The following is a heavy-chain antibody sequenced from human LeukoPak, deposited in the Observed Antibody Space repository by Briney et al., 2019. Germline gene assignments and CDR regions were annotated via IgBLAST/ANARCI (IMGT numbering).Heavy chain of an antibody. D-gene: IGHD5-18*01. Sequence: SETLSLTCTVSGGSISSYYWSWIRQPPGKGLEWIGYIYYSGSTNYSPSLKSRVTISVDTSKNQFSLKLSSVTAADTAVYYCARGYSYGAPLRYWGQGTLVTVSS. CDR1: GGSISSYY. J-gene: IGHJ4*02. CDR2: IYYSGST. V-gene: IGHV4-59*01. CDR3: ARGYSYGAPLRY.